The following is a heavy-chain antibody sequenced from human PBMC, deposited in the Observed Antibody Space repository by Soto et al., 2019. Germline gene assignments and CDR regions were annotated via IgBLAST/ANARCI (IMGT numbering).Heavy chain of an antibody. J-gene: IGHJ3*02. V-gene: IGHV3-30*18. Sequence: GGSLRLSCAASGFTFSSYGMHWVRQAPGNGLEWVAVISYDGSNKYYADSVKGRFTISRDNSKNTLYLQMNSLRAEDTAVYYCAKGALGYGGNSDAFDIWGQGTMVTVSS. CDR2: ISYDGSNK. D-gene: IGHD4-17*01. CDR3: AKGALGYGGNSDAFDI. CDR1: GFTFSSYG.